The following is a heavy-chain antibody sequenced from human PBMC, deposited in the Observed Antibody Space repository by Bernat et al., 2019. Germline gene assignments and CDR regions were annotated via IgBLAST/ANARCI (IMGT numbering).Heavy chain of an antibody. CDR2: INWNGGST. J-gene: IGHJ4*02. CDR1: GFTFDDYG. D-gene: IGHD5-18*01. V-gene: IGHV3-20*04. Sequence: EVQLVESGGGVVRPGGSLRLSCAASGFTFDDYGMSWVRQAPGKGLEWVSGINWNGGSTGYADSVKGRFTISRDNAKNSLYLQMNSLRAEYTALYYCASDGGGYSYGYFDYWGQGTLVTVSS. CDR3: ASDGGGYSYGYFDY.